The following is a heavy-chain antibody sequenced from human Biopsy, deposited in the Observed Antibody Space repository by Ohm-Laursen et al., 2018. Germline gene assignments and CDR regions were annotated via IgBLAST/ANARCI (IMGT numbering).Heavy chain of an antibody. J-gene: IGHJ2*01. CDR2: IYFTGRT. D-gene: IGHD5-24*01. CDR3: ASAGYNPDWNFDL. V-gene: IGHV4-59*07. Sequence: SDTLSLTCAVYNVSFSSFYWSWIRQPPGKALEWIGYIYFTGRTSYNPSLKNRVTMSVNTSKKQFSLRLSSVTAADTAVYYCASAGYNPDWNFDLWGRGTRVTVSS. CDR1: NVSFSSFY.